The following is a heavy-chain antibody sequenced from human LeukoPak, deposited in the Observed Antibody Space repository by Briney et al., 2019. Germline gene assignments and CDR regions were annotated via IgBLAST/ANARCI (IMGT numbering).Heavy chain of an antibody. D-gene: IGHD5/OR15-5a*01. CDR1: GFTFSDYY. Sequence: GGSLRLSCAASGFTFSDYYMSWIRQAPGKALEWVSYITSSGSAIYYADSVKGRFTISRENARNSLYLQMNGLRVDDTAIYYCASDIVSTSGDFWGQGALVTVSS. CDR2: ITSSGSAI. V-gene: IGHV3-11*01. J-gene: IGHJ4*02. CDR3: ASDIVSTSGDF.